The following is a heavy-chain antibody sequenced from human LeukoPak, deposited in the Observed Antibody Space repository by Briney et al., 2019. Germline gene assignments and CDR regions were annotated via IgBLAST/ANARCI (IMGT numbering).Heavy chain of an antibody. CDR2: IYYSGST. CDR1: GGSISSYY. D-gene: IGHD1-26*01. CDR3: ARDRGVGATHAFDI. Sequence: PSETLSFTCTVSGGSISSYYWSWIRQPPGKGLEWIGYIYYSGSTNYNPSLKSRVTISVDTSKNQFSLKLSSVTAADTAVYYCARDRGVGATHAFDIWGQGTMVTVSS. V-gene: IGHV4-59*01. J-gene: IGHJ3*02.